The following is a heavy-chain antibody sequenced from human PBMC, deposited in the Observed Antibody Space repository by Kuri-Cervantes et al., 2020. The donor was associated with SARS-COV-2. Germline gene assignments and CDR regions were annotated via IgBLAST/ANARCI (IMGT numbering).Heavy chain of an antibody. Sequence: SVKVSCKASGGTFSSYAISWVRQAPGQGLEWMGGIIPIFGTANYAQKFQGRVTITADESTSTAYMELSSLRSEDTAVYYCASFCSSTSCYAGPTEYFQHWGQGTLVTVSS. CDR1: GGTFSSYA. J-gene: IGHJ1*01. CDR3: ASFCSSTSCYAGPTEYFQH. CDR2: IIPIFGTA. V-gene: IGHV1-69*13. D-gene: IGHD2-2*01.